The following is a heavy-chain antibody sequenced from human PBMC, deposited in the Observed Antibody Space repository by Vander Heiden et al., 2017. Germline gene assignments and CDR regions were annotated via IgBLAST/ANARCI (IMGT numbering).Heavy chain of an antibody. J-gene: IGHJ5*02. Sequence: EMQLLESGGGSVQPGGSLRLSCAGPGFTFSAYAVSWGRQAPGKGLEWVSSISESGDRTYYADFVKGRFTISRDNSKNTLYLQMNSLKVDDTAVYYCAQGHSGSNWFDPWAQGALVTVSS. CDR2: ISESGDRT. V-gene: IGHV3-23*01. D-gene: IGHD1-26*01. CDR1: GFTFSAYA. CDR3: AQGHSGSNWFDP.